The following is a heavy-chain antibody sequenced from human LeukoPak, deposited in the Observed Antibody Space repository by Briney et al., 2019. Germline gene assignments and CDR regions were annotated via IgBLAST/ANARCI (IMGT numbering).Heavy chain of an antibody. CDR3: ARGLGGTASTFDY. D-gene: IGHD2-21*02. Sequence: ASVKVSCKASGYTFNANYIHWVRQAPGQGLEWMGWISAYNGNTNYAQKLQGRVTMTTDTSTSTAYMELSSLRSEDTAVYYCARGLGGTASTFDYWGQGTLVTVSS. CDR1: GYTFNANY. J-gene: IGHJ4*02. V-gene: IGHV1-18*04. CDR2: ISAYNGNT.